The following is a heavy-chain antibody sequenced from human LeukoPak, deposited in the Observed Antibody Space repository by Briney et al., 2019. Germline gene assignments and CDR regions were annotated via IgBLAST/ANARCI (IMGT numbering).Heavy chain of an antibody. CDR3: ARQYSGSYGFDY. V-gene: IGHV4-59*01. CDR2: IYYSGST. Sequence: SETLSLTCTVSGGSISSYYWSWIRQPPGKGLEWIGYIYYSGSTNYNPSPKSRVTISVDTSKNQLSLRLSSVTAADTAVYYCARQYSGSYGFDYWGQGTLVTVSS. CDR1: GGSISSYY. D-gene: IGHD1-26*01. J-gene: IGHJ4*02.